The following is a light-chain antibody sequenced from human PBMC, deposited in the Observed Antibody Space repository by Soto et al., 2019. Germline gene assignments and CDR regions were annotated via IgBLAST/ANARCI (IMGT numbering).Light chain of an antibody. CDR3: SSYTSSSTPYV. J-gene: IGLJ1*01. V-gene: IGLV2-14*01. CDR2: DVS. Sequence: LTHPASVSGSPGQSITISCTGTTSDVGGYNYVSWYQQHPGKAPKLMIYDVSNRPSGVSNRFSGSKSGNTASLTISGLQAEDEADYYCSSYTSSSTPYVFGTGTKVTVL. CDR1: TSDVGGYNY.